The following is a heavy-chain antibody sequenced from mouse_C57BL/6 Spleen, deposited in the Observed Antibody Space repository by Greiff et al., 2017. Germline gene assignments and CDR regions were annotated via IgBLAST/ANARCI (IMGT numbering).Heavy chain of an antibody. J-gene: IGHJ3*01. CDR2: IDPSDSYT. D-gene: IGHD2-5*01. V-gene: IGHV1-50*01. Sequence: QVQLQQPGAELVKPGASVKLSCKASGYTFTSYWMQWVKQRPGQGLEWIGEIDPSDSYTNYNQKFKGKATLTVDTSSSPAYMQLSGLASEDSAVYYGARPYSNYRFAYWGQGTLVTVSA. CDR1: GYTFTSYW. CDR3: ARPYSNYRFAY.